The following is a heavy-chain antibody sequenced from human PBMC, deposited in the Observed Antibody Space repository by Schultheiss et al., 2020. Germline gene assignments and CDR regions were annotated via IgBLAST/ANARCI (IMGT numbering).Heavy chain of an antibody. Sequence: SVKVSCKASGYTFTSYDINWVRQATGQGLEWMGGIIPIFGTANYAQKFQGRVTITADKSTSTAYMELSSLRSDDTAVYYCATVKVYAIYAFDIWGQGTMVTVSS. D-gene: IGHD2-8*01. V-gene: IGHV1-69*06. CDR2: IIPIFGTA. CDR1: GYTFTSYD. CDR3: ATVKVYAIYAFDI. J-gene: IGHJ3*02.